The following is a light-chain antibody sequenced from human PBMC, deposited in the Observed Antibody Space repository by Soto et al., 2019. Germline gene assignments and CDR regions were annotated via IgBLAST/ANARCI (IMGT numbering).Light chain of an antibody. CDR3: QQYGSAPRT. Sequence: LTQSPATASASPGEAVTLCRRASQHFXRNYLAWYRQKAGQAPRVLXYGSSSRATGIPDRFSGSGSGTDFTLTISRLEPEDVAVYYCQQYGSAPRTFGHGTKGEIK. J-gene: IGKJ1*01. CDR1: QHFXRNY. V-gene: IGKV3-20*01. CDR2: GSS.